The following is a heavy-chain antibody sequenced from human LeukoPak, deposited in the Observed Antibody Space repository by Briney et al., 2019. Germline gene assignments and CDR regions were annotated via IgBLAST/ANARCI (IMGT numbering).Heavy chain of an antibody. J-gene: IGHJ4*02. D-gene: IGHD2-15*01. CDR1: GFPLSSYS. CDR2: ISASGSAI. Sequence: GGSLRLSCTASGFPLSSYSMNWIRQAPGKGLEWISYISASGSAIYHVDSVNGRVTVSRDNARNSMFLQMDSPRAEDTAVYYCVRVKGSYFDYWGPGTLVTVSS. V-gene: IGHV3-48*01. CDR3: VRVKGSYFDY.